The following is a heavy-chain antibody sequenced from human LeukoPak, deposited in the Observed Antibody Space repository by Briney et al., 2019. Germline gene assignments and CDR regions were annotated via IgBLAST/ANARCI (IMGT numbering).Heavy chain of an antibody. CDR2: IKQDGSER. CDR1: GFTFSSYW. CDR3: ARGRFGYGDYFDY. V-gene: IGHV3-7*01. J-gene: IGHJ4*02. D-gene: IGHD3-16*01. Sequence: GGSLRLSCAASGFTFSSYWMSWVRQAPGKGLEWVANIKQDGSERYYVDSVKGRFTISRDNAKNSLYLQMNSLRAEDTAVYYCARGRFGYGDYFDYWGQGTLVTVSS.